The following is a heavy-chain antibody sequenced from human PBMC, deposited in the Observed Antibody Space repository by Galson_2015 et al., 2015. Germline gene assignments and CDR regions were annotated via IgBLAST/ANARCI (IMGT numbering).Heavy chain of an antibody. CDR2: IKQDGSEK. J-gene: IGHJ3*02. CDR1: GFTFSSYW. V-gene: IGHV3-7*01. D-gene: IGHD3-3*01. Sequence: SLRLSCAASGFTFSSYWMSWVRQAPGKGLEWVANIKQDGSEKYYVDSVKGRFTISRDNAKNSLYLQMNSLRAEDTAVYYCARRLRFLTPYSPKSDAFDIWGQGTMVTVSS. CDR3: ARRLRFLTPYSPKSDAFDI.